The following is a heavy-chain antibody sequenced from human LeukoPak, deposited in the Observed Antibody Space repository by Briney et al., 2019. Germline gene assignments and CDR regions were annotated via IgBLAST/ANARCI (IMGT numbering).Heavy chain of an antibody. CDR2: INPSGGST. CDR1: GYTFTSYY. Sequence: ASVKVSCKASGYTFTSYYMHWVRQAPGQGLEWMGIINPSGGSTSYAQKFQGRVTMTRDMSTSTAYLELRSLRSDDTAVYYCVREVSAANAGYMDVWGTGTTVTVSS. V-gene: IGHV1-46*01. D-gene: IGHD6-13*01. J-gene: IGHJ6*03. CDR3: VREVSAANAGYMDV.